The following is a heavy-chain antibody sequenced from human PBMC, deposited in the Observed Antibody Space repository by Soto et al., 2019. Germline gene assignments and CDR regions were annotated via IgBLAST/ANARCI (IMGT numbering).Heavy chain of an antibody. Sequence: GGSLRLSCAASGFTFSSYSMNWVRQAPGKGLEWVSSISSSSSYIYYADSVKGRFTISRDNAKNSLYLQMNSLRAEDTAVYYCARQRQEPQAFDIWGQGTMVTVSS. D-gene: IGHD1-1*01. CDR3: ARQRQEPQAFDI. V-gene: IGHV3-21*01. J-gene: IGHJ3*02. CDR2: ISSSSSYI. CDR1: GFTFSSYS.